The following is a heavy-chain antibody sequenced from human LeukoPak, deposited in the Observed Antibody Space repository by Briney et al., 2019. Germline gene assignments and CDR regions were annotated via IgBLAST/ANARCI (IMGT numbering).Heavy chain of an antibody. Sequence: PSETLSLTCTVSGGSISSYYWSWIRQPPGKGLEWIGYIYYSGSTNYNPSLKSRVTISVDTSKNQFSLKLSSVTAADTAVYYCAREGRGTVTIDYWGQGTLVTVSS. J-gene: IGHJ4*02. CDR2: IYYSGST. D-gene: IGHD4-11*01. CDR3: AREGRGTVTIDY. V-gene: IGHV4-59*01. CDR1: GGSISSYY.